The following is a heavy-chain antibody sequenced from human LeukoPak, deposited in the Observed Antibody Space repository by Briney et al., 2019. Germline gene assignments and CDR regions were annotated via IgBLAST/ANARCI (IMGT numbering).Heavy chain of an antibody. CDR1: GGSVTTYH. Sequence: SETLSLTCAVSGGSVTTYHWTWIRQPPGKGLEWIGHIHYSGGADYNPSLKSRVTISVDTSKNQFSLKLSSVTAADTAVYYCARVEISYVWGSYRYDRQYYFDYWGQGTLVTVSS. D-gene: IGHD3-16*02. J-gene: IGHJ4*02. CDR2: IHYSGGA. V-gene: IGHV4-59*08. CDR3: ARVEISYVWGSYRYDRQYYFDY.